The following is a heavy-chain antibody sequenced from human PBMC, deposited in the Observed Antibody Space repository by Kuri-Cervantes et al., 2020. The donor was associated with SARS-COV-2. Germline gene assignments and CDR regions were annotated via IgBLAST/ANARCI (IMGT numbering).Heavy chain of an antibody. CDR2: INTNTGNP. J-gene: IGHJ5*02. D-gene: IGHD3-3*01. V-gene: IGHV7-4-1*02. CDR3: ARGGNVLRFLDWFDP. Sequence: ASVKVSCKASGYTFTSYAMNWVRQAPGQGLEWMGWINTNTGNPTYAQGFTGRFVFSFDPAVSTAYLQTSSLKAEDTAVYYCARGGNVLRFLDWFDPWGQGTLVTVSS. CDR1: GYTFTSYA.